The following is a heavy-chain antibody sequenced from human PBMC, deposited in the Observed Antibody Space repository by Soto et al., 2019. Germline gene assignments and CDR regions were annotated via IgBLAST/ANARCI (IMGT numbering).Heavy chain of an antibody. CDR2: IYSSGAT. CDR3: ARVDPDYYDNNGVIL. CDR1: GASMSFFY. J-gene: IGHJ4*02. Sequence: HLQESGPRRVNPSETLSLTCTVSGASMSFFYWSWIRQPAGKGLEWVGHIYSSGATNYNPSLKSRVTMSIDTSKNQCSPNLRSVTAADTAVYYCARVDPDYYDNNGVILWSQGTLVTVSS. D-gene: IGHD2-8*01. V-gene: IGHV4-4*07.